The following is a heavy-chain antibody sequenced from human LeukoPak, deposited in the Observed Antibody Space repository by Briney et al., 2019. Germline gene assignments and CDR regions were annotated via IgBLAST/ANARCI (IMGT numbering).Heavy chain of an antibody. V-gene: IGHV4-34*01. J-gene: IGHJ4*02. CDR3: ARGPWRWLQWGFDY. Sequence: PSETLSLTCAVDGGSFSGYYWSWIRQPPGKGLEWIGEINHSGSTNYNPSLKSRVTISVDTSKNQFSLKLSSVTAADTAVYYCARGPWRWLQWGFDYWGQGTLVTVSS. CDR1: GGSFSGYY. CDR2: INHSGST. D-gene: IGHD5-24*01.